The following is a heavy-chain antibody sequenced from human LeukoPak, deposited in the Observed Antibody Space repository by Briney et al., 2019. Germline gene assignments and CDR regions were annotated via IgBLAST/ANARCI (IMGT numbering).Heavy chain of an antibody. D-gene: IGHD2-21*02. V-gene: IGHV3-30*18. Sequence: GGSLRLSCAASGFTFSSYGMHWVRQAPGKGLEWVAVISYDGSNKYYADSVKGRFTISRDNSKNTLYLQMNSLRAEDTAVYYCAKLGVTSGWMDVWAKGPRSPSPQ. CDR3: AKLGVTSGWMDV. CDR2: ISYDGSNK. J-gene: IGHJ6*04. CDR1: GFTFSSYG.